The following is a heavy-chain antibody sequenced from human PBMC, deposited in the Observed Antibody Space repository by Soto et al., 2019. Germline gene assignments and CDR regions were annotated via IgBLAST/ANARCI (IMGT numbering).Heavy chain of an antibody. J-gene: IGHJ5*02. D-gene: IGHD6-19*01. CDR2: IIPIFGTA. CDR3: ASDIAVAGRSWFDP. CDR1: GGTFSSYA. Sequence: SVKVSCKASGGTFSSYAISWVRQAPGQGLEWMGGIIPIFGTANYAQKFQGRVTITADKSTSTAYMELSSLRSEDTAVYYCASDIAVAGRSWFDPWGQGTLVTVSS. V-gene: IGHV1-69*06.